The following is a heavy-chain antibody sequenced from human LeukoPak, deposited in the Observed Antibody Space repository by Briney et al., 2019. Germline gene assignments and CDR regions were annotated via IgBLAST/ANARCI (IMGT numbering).Heavy chain of an antibody. V-gene: IGHV5-51*01. CDR2: IFPGDSDT. CDR1: GYSFTNYW. D-gene: IGHD5-18*01. Sequence: LGESLKISCEGSGYSFTNYWIGWVRQMPGKGLEWMGIIFPGDSDTRYSPSFQGQVNISADTSIRTAYLQWSSLKASDTAMYYCARQRGGYSYGYPYYYGMDVWGQGTTVTVSS. J-gene: IGHJ6*02. CDR3: ARQRGGYSYGYPYYYGMDV.